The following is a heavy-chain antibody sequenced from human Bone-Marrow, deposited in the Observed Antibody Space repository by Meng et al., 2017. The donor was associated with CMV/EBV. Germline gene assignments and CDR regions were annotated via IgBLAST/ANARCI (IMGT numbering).Heavy chain of an antibody. CDR3: ARGDVGQQLILQY. Sequence: SETLSLTCTVSGGSISSSSYYWGWIRQPPGKGLEWIGSIYYSGSTYYNPSLKSRVTISVDTSKNQFSLKLSSVTAADTAVYYCARGDVGQQLILQYWGQGTLVTVSS. D-gene: IGHD6-13*01. CDR1: GGSISSSSYY. V-gene: IGHV4-39*01. CDR2: IYYSGST. J-gene: IGHJ4*02.